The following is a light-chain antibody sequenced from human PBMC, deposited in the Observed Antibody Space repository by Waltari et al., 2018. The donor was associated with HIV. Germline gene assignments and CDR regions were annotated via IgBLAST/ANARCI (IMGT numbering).Light chain of an antibody. V-gene: IGKV3-20*01. CDR2: GAS. Sequence: EIVLTQSPGTLSLSPGERATLSCRASQRVSSSYLAVYQQKPGQAPRLLIYGASSRATGIPDRFGGSGSGTDFTLTISRLEPEDFAVYDCQQYGSSPPWTFGQGTKVEIK. J-gene: IGKJ1*01. CDR3: QQYGSSPPWT. CDR1: QRVSSSY.